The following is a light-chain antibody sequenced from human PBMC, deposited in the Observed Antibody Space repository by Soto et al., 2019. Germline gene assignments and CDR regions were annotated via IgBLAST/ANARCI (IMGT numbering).Light chain of an antibody. CDR2: DAS. J-gene: IGKJ3*01. V-gene: IGKV3-11*01. CDR3: QQRGNWPPT. CDR1: QSVSRY. Sequence: EIVLTQSPATLSLSPGERATVACRASQSVSRYLAWYQQKPGQAPRLLIYDASNRATGIPARFSGSGSGTDFTLTISSLEPEDVALYFCQQRGNWPPTLGPGTTVEIK.